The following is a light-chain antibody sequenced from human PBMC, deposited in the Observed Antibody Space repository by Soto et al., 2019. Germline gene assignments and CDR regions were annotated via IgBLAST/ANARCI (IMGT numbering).Light chain of an antibody. CDR3: QHHNSYPFT. CDR2: KAS. V-gene: IGKV1-5*03. CDR1: QSISSW. Sequence: DIQMTQSPSTLSASVGDRVTITCRASQSISSWLAWYQQKPGKAPKLLIYKASSLESGVPSRFSGSESGTEFTLTISSLQPDDFATYYCQHHNSYPFTFGPGTKVDIK. J-gene: IGKJ3*01.